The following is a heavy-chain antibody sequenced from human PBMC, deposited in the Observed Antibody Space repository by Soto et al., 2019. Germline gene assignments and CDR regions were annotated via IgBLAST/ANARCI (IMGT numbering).Heavy chain of an antibody. CDR1: GFTFSSYA. CDR2: ISGSGGST. CDR3: AKDLGGNGTPGAFDI. D-gene: IGHD2-15*01. Sequence: GGSLRLPCAASGFTFSSYAMSWISQAPGKGLEWVSAISGSGGSTYYADSVKGRFTISRDNSKNTLYLQMNSLRAEDTAVYYCAKDLGGNGTPGAFDIWGQGTMVTVSS. J-gene: IGHJ3*02. V-gene: IGHV3-23*01.